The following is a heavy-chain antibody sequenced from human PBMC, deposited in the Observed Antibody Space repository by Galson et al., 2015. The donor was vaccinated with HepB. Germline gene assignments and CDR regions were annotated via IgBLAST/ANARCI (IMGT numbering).Heavy chain of an antibody. J-gene: IGHJ4*02. CDR2: IYYTGST. V-gene: IGHV4-59*08. D-gene: IGHD6-19*01. CDR3: AVQNLSGWAYYFKY. CDR1: GGSISSYY. Sequence: SETLSLTCTVSGGSISSYYWSWVRQPPGKGLEWIGYIYYTGSTNYNPSLESRVTISVDTSKNQFSLKLSSVAAADTAVYYCAVQNLSGWAYYFKYWGQGALVTVSS.